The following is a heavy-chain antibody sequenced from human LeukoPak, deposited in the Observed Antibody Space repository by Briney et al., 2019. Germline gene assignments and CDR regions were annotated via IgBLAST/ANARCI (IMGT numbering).Heavy chain of an antibody. CDR3: ASSFIAAAGTFFFDY. CDR1: GGPISSSSYY. V-gene: IGHV4-39*01. D-gene: IGHD6-13*01. CDR2: IYYSGST. Sequence: SETLSLTCTVSGGPISSSSYYWGWIRQPPGKGLEWIGSIYYSGSTYYNPSLKSRVTISVDTSKNQFSLKVSSVTAADTAVYYCASSFIAAAGTFFFDYWGQGTLVTVSS. J-gene: IGHJ4*02.